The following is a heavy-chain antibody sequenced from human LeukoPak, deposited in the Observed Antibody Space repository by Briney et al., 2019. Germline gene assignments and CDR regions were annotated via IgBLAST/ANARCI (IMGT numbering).Heavy chain of an antibody. CDR2: ISGSGGTT. CDR1: GFAFRSLA. Sequence: PGGSLRLSCAASGFAFRSLAMSCVRQAPGKGLEWVSSISGSGGTTYYADSVKGRFTISRDNSKNTQYLQINSLRPDDMAVYYCAKGNGKVAAGYVVYDWGQGTLVTVSS. V-gene: IGHV3-23*01. D-gene: IGHD6-13*01. CDR3: AKGNGKVAAGYVVYD. J-gene: IGHJ4*02.